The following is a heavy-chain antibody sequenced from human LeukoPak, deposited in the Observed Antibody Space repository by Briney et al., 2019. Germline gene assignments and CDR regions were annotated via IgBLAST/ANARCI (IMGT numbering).Heavy chain of an antibody. D-gene: IGHD3-9*01. CDR1: GYTFTSYG. V-gene: IGHV1-18*01. CDR3: VRTDFILIAIDY. Sequence: ASVTVSCTASGYTFTSYGISWVRQAPGQGLEWMGWISAYNGNTNYAQKLQGRVTMTTDTSTSTAYMELRSLRSDDTAVYYCVRTDFILIAIDYWGQGTLVTVSS. J-gene: IGHJ4*02. CDR2: ISAYNGNT.